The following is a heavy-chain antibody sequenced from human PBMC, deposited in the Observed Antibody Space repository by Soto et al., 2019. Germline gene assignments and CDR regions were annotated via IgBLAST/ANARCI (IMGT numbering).Heavy chain of an antibody. CDR3: TSVFEY. J-gene: IGHJ4*02. V-gene: IGHV3-74*01. CDR2: VDNDGSGT. D-gene: IGHD6-19*01. CDR1: GFTFSNYW. Sequence: EVQLVESGGGLVQPGGSLRLSCAASGFTFSNYWMHWVRQAPGEGPVWVSRVDNDGSGTSYAESVKGRFTISRDNAKNSLYLLLNSLRVDDTALSYCTSVFEYWCQGTLVTVS.